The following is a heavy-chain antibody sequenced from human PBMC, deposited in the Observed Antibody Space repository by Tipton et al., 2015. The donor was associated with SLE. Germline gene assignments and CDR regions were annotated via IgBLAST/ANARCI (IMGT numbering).Heavy chain of an antibody. CDR2: ISYSGST. D-gene: IGHD2-2*02. CDR1: GGSISSYY. CDR3: ARTYCSSTSCYNYYYMDV. J-gene: IGHJ6*03. Sequence: TLSLTCTVSGGSISSYYWTWIRQPPGKGLEWIGYISYSGSTNYNPSLKSRVTISVDASKNQFSLKLSSVTAADTAVYYCARTYCSSTSCYNYYYMDVWGKRTTVTASS. V-gene: IGHV4-59*07.